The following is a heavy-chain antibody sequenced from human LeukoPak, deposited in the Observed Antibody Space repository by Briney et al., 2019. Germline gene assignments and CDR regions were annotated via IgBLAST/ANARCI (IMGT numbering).Heavy chain of an antibody. CDR3: ARVARIAAAGYFDY. V-gene: IGHV3-33*01. CDR1: GFTFSSYG. Sequence: GGSLRLSCAASGFTFSSYGMHWVRQAPGKGLEWVAVIWYDGSNKYYADSVKGRFTISRDNSKNTLYLQINSLRAEDTAVYYCARVARIAAAGYFDYWGQGALVTVSS. D-gene: IGHD6-13*01. CDR2: IWYDGSNK. J-gene: IGHJ4*02.